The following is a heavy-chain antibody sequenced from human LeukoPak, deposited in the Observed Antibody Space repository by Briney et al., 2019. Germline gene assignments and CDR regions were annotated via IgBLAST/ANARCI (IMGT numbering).Heavy chain of an antibody. CDR2: MYYSGNT. CDR3: ARHGFRGSGSFPAPDY. D-gene: IGHD3-10*01. J-gene: IGHJ4*02. Sequence: SETLSLTCTVSGGSISSIAYYWGWIRQPPGKGLEWIGGMYYSGNTYYTPSLKSRVTISVDTTKSQFSLKLSSVTAADTAVYYCARHGFRGSGSFPAPDYWGQGTLVTVSS. V-gene: IGHV4-39*01. CDR1: GGSISSIAYY.